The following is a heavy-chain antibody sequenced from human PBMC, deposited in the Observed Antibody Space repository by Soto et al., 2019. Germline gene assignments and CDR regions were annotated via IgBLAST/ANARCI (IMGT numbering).Heavy chain of an antibody. V-gene: IGHV1-8*01. CDR1: GYTFTSYD. Sequence: SEKVSCKSSGYTFTSYDINWVRQATGQGLEWMGWMNPNSGNTGYAQKFQGRVTMTRNTSISTAYMELSSLRSEDTAVYYCARVRVERRVDYWGKGTLFPVSS. CDR3: ARVRVERRVDY. D-gene: IGHD1-1*01. CDR2: MNPNSGNT. J-gene: IGHJ4*02.